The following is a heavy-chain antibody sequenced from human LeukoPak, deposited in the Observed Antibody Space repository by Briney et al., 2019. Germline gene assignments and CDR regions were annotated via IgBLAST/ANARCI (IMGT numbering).Heavy chain of an antibody. V-gene: IGHV3-23*01. CDR2: ISGSGGST. J-gene: IGHJ4*02. CDR3: AKAPRSGMIVVALYYFDY. D-gene: IGHD3-22*01. Sequence: TGGSLRLSCAASGFTFSSYAMSWVRQAPGKGLEWVSAISGSGGSTYYAGSVKGRFTISRDNAKNTLYLQMNSLRAEDTAVYYCAKAPRSGMIVVALYYFDYWGQGTLVTVSS. CDR1: GFTFSSYA.